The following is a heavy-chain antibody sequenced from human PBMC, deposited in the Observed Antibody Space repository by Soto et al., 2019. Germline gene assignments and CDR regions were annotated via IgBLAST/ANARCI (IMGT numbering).Heavy chain of an antibody. Sequence: SLRLSCAASGFTLSSYGLHWVRQAPGKGLEWVAVISYDGSNKYYADSVKGRFTISRDNSKNTLYLQMNSLRAEDTAVYYCAKDVGYSSGWYYSYYYYGMDVWGQGTTVTVSS. J-gene: IGHJ6*02. D-gene: IGHD6-19*01. CDR3: AKDVGYSSGWYYSYYYYGMDV. CDR2: ISYDGSNK. CDR1: GFTLSSYG. V-gene: IGHV3-30*18.